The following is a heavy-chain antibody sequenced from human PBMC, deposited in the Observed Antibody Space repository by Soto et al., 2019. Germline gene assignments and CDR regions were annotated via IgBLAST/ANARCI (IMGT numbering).Heavy chain of an antibody. D-gene: IGHD5-12*01. Sequence: PGGSLRLSCAASGFTFSSFGMHWVRQPQGKGLEWVGLISNDGSRRYYADSVKGRLAISRDNSKNTLYLQIYSLRTEDTAVYYFAKDTLSFNGYDSIFDQWGQGTVVTVSS. J-gene: IGHJ4*02. CDR3: AKDTLSFNGYDSIFDQ. CDR2: ISNDGSRR. CDR1: GFTFSSFG. V-gene: IGHV3-30*18.